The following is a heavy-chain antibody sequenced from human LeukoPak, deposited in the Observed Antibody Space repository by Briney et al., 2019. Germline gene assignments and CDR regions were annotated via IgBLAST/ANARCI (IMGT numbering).Heavy chain of an antibody. Sequence: GGSLRLSCAASAFSFSSYSMNWVRQAPGKGLEWVSSISSSSSYIYYADSVKGRFTISRDNSKNTLYLQMNSLRAKDTAVYYCARDRGYSSSSTYYFDYWGQGTLVTVSS. J-gene: IGHJ4*02. CDR2: ISSSSSYI. V-gene: IGHV3-21*01. CDR3: ARDRGYSSSSTYYFDY. D-gene: IGHD6-6*01. CDR1: AFSFSSYS.